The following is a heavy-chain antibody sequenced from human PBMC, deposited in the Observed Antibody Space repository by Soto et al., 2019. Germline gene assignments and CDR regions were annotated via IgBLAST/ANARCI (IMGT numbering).Heavy chain of an antibody. J-gene: IGHJ4*02. V-gene: IGHV1-69*01. Sequence: QVQLVQSGAEVKKPGSSVKVSCKASGGTFSSYAISWVRQAPGQGVEWMGVIIRIFGTGNYAQKFQGRVTITAHASTSPASMELSSLRSDDTAVYYCARGPATDTRCYFDYWGQGTQVSVSS. CDR3: ARGPATDTRCYFDY. CDR2: IIRIFGTG. CDR1: GGTFSSYA. D-gene: IGHD2-2*01.